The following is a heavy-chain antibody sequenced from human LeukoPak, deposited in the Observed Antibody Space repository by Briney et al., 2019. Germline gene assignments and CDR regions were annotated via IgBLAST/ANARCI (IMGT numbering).Heavy chain of an antibody. CDR2: IYYSGST. CDR3: AMTEKVGAFDY. J-gene: IGHJ4*02. Sequence: SETLSLTCTVSGGSISRSSYYWGWMRQPPGKGLEWIGTIYYSGSTYYNPSLKSRITISVDTSKNQFSLKLSSVTAADTAVYYCAMTEKVGAFDYWGQGTLVTVSS. D-gene: IGHD1-26*01. V-gene: IGHV4-39*01. CDR1: GGSISRSSYY.